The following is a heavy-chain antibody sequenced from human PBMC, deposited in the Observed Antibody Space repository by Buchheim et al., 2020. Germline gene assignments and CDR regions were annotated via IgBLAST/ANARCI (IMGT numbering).Heavy chain of an antibody. V-gene: IGHV3-21*01. CDR3: ARDRQEGYYYYGMDV. CDR1: GFTFSSYS. CDR2: ISSSSYI. Sequence: EVQLVESGGGLVKPGGSLRLSCAASGFTFSSYSMNWVRQAPGKGLEWVSSISSSSYIYYADSVKGRFTISRDNAKTSLYLQMNSLRAEDTAVYYCARDRQEGYYYYGMDVWGQGTT. J-gene: IGHJ6*02.